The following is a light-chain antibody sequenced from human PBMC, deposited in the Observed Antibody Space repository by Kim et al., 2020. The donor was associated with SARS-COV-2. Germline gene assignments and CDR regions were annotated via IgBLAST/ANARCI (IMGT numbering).Light chain of an antibody. CDR1: GLRNYD. CDR2: GRN. V-gene: IGLV3-19*01. Sequence: ALGQKVKITFQGHGLRNYDASWYQQKPLPAAVVVIYGRNDRPSGIPDRFSGSNSGNTASLTITGAQAEDEANDYCNSRDSSGNHLVFGGGTQLTVL. J-gene: IGLJ3*02. CDR3: NSRDSSGNHLV.